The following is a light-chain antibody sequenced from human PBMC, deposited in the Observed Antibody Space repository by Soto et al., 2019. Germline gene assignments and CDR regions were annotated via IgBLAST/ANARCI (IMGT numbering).Light chain of an antibody. CDR3: QQYNDWWT. CDR2: GAS. V-gene: IGKV3-15*01. Sequence: IVMTQSPVTLSVSPGERATLSCRASQSVNNNLAWYQQKPGQAPRLLIYGASTRATGVPARFSGSGSGTEFTLTISSLQSGDLALYYCQQYNDWWTFGQGTKVEIK. J-gene: IGKJ1*01. CDR1: QSVNNN.